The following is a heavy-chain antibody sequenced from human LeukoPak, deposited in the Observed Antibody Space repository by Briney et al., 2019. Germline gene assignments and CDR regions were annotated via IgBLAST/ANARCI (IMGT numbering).Heavy chain of an antibody. Sequence: PSETLSLTCTVSGGSISSSSYYWGWNCQSPGKGLEWIGSIYYSGSTYYNPSLKSRVTISVDTSKNQFSLKLSSVTAADTAVYYCARHSLSYSFDYWGQGTPVPVSS. CDR1: GGSISSSSYY. J-gene: IGHJ4*02. CDR2: IYYSGST. D-gene: IGHD3-10*01. CDR3: ARHSLSYSFDY. V-gene: IGHV4-39*01.